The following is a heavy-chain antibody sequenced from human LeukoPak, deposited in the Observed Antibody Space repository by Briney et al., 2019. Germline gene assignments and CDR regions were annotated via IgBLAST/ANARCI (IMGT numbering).Heavy chain of an antibody. CDR1: GGSISGGGYY. D-gene: IGHD3-9*01. V-gene: IGHV4-31*03. J-gene: IGHJ3*02. Sequence: SETLSLTCTVSGGSISGGGYYWSWIRQHPGKGLEWIGYIYYSGSTYYNPSLRSRVTISIDTSKNQFSLKLSSVTAADTAVYYCARVLRYFDWLSTDAFDIWGQGTMVTVSS. CDR3: ARVLRYFDWLSTDAFDI. CDR2: IYYSGST.